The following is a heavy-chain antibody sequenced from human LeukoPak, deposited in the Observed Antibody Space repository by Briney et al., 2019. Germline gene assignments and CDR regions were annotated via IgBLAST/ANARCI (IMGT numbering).Heavy chain of an antibody. CDR2: IKSDGRT. V-gene: IGHV3-74*01. Sequence: GGSLRLSCAAAGFTFSNYWMHWVRQAPGKGLVWVSRIKSDGRTNYADSVKGRFTISRENAKNTVSLQMNSLRAEDTGVYYCARAPSEIGGYYPEYFRHWGQGTLVTVSS. D-gene: IGHD3-22*01. CDR1: GFTFSNYW. J-gene: IGHJ1*01. CDR3: ARAPSEIGGYYPEYFRH.